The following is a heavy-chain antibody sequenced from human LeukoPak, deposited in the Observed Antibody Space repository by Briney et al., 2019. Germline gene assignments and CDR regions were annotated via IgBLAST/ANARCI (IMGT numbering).Heavy chain of an antibody. Sequence: GGSLRLSCAASGFTFSSYEMNWVRQAPGKGLEWVSYISSSGSTIYYADSVKGRFTISRDNAKNSLYLQMNSPRAEDTAVYYCAELGVTMIGGVWGKGTTVTISS. CDR2: ISSSGSTI. CDR1: GFTFSSYE. J-gene: IGHJ6*04. V-gene: IGHV3-48*03. CDR3: AELGVTMIGGV. D-gene: IGHD3-10*02.